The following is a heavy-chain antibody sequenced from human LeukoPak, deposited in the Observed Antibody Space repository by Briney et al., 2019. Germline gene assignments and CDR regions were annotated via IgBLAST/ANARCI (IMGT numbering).Heavy chain of an antibody. J-gene: IGHJ4*02. D-gene: IGHD5-12*01. CDR2: IKEDGSEK. V-gene: IGHV3-7*01. Sequence: PGGSLRLSCAASGFTFSSYWMSWVRQAPGKGLEWVANIKEDGSEKYYVDPVKGRFTISRDNAKNSLYLQMNSLRAEDTAVYYCASQGVYSGHDLDYFDYWGQGALVTVSS. CDR1: GFTFSSYW. CDR3: ASQGVYSGHDLDYFDY.